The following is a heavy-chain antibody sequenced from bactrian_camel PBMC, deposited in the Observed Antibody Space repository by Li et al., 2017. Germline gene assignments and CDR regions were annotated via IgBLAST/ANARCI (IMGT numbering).Heavy chain of an antibody. J-gene: IGHJ4*01. CDR2: IDSNDKV. CDR1: GRIQSGAC. D-gene: IGHD2*01. Sequence: VESGGDSVQAGGSLRLSCAVPGRIQSGACMGWSRQVPGKGREGGVYIDSNDKVVNGRSLKDRLTMSKDTANNTLYLQMNSLNSEDTAMYYCAAAAGLFGGNCLDVRSVAYWGQGTQVTVS. CDR3: AAAAGLFGGNCLDVRSVAY. V-gene: IGHV3S8*01.